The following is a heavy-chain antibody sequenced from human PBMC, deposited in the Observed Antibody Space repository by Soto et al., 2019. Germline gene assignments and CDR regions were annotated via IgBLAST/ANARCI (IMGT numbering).Heavy chain of an antibody. J-gene: IGHJ4*02. CDR1: GGTFSSYA. CDR2: IIPIFGTA. Sequence: QVQLVQSGAEVKKPGSSVKVSCKASGGTFSSYAISWVRQAPGQGLEWMGGIIPIFGTANYAQKFQGRVTINADESTSTAYMELSSLRSEDTAVYYGAAPGGVVLSDRFYFDYWCQGPLVTVSS. V-gene: IGHV1-69*01. D-gene: IGHD2-21*01. CDR3: AAPGGVVLSDRFYFDY.